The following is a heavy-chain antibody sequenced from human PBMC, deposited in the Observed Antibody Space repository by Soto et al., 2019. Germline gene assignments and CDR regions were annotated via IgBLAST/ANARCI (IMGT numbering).Heavy chain of an antibody. CDR1: GGSISSGGYY. CDR2: ISYSGST. Sequence: SETLSLTCTVSGGSISSGGYYWSWIRQHPGTGLEWIGHISYSGSTYYNTSLKSRVTISVDTSKNQFSLKLSSVTAADTAVYYCARHSYYYGSTYGCWLDPWGQGTLVTVSS. D-gene: IGHD3-10*01. V-gene: IGHV4-39*01. CDR3: ARHSYYYGSTYGCWLDP. J-gene: IGHJ5*02.